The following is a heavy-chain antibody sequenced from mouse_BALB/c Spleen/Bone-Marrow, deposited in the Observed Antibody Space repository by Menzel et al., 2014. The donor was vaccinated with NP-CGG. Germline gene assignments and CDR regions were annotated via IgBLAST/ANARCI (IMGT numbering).Heavy chain of an antibody. J-gene: IGHJ2*01. CDR3: ARVGFSFDY. D-gene: IGHD3-1*01. V-gene: IGHV1-80*01. CDR1: GYAFSTYW. CDR2: IYPGDGDT. Sequence: QVQLQQSGAELVRPGSSVKISCKASGYAFSTYWMNWVKQRPGQGLEWIGQIYPGDGDTNYNGKFKGKATLTADRSSSTASKQLSSLTSEDSAVYFCARVGFSFDYWGQGTTLTVSS.